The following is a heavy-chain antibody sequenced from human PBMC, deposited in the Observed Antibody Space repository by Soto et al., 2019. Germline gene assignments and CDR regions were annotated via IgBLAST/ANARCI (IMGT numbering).Heavy chain of an antibody. J-gene: IGHJ6*02. CDR1: GYSFTSYW. D-gene: IGHD6-19*01. CDR3: ARRSSGWTYYYGMDV. Sequence: ESLKISCKGSGYSFTSYWIGWVRQMPGKGLEWMGIIYPGDSDTRYSPSFQGQVTISADKSISTAYLQWSSLKASDTAMYYCARRSSGWTYYYGMDVWGQGTTVTVSS. CDR2: IYPGDSDT. V-gene: IGHV5-51*01.